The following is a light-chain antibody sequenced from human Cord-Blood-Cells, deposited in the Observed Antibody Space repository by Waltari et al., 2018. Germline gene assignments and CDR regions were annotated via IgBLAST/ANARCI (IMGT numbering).Light chain of an antibody. Sequence: EIVLPQSPATLSLSPGERATLSCRASQSVSSYLAWYQQKPGQALRLLIYDASNRATGIPARFSGSGSGTDFTLTISSLEPEDFAVYYCQQRSNWPLTFGGGTKVEIK. CDR1: QSVSSY. V-gene: IGKV3-11*01. CDR3: QQRSNWPLT. CDR2: DAS. J-gene: IGKJ4*01.